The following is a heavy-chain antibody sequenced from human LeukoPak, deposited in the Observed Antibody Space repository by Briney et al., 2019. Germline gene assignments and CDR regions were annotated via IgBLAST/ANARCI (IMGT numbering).Heavy chain of an antibody. Sequence: SVKVSCKASGGTFSSYAISWVRQAPGQGLEWIGRIIPIFGTANYAQKFQGRVTITTDESTSTAYMELSSLRSEDTAVYYCARDPVGYCTNGVCPNLDYWGQGTLVTVSS. D-gene: IGHD2-8*01. CDR1: GGTFSSYA. V-gene: IGHV1-69*05. CDR2: IIPIFGTA. J-gene: IGHJ4*02. CDR3: ARDPVGYCTNGVCPNLDY.